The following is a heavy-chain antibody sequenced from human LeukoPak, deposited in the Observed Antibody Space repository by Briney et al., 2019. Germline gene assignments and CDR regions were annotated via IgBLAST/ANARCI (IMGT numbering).Heavy chain of an antibody. CDR1: GDSISSEAYY. J-gene: IGHJ5*02. V-gene: IGHV4-61*02. Sequence: TLSLTCSVSGDSISSEAYYRSWIRQPAGKGLEWIGRISTSGSTNYNPSLKSRVTISRDTSKNQFSLKLSSVTAADTAVYYCAKGSGPPWFDPWGQGTLVTVSS. D-gene: IGHD2-8*02. CDR2: ISTSGST. CDR3: AKGSGPPWFDP.